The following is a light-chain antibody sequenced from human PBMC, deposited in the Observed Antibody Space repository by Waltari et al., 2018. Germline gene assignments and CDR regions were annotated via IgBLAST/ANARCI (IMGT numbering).Light chain of an antibody. CDR2: WAS. CDR3: QQYYSTPWT. J-gene: IGKJ1*01. V-gene: IGKV4-1*01. Sequence: DIVMTQSPDSLAVSLGERATINCKSSQSVLYSSNNENYLAWYQQKPGQPPRLLIYWASTRESGVPDRFSGSGSGTVFTLTISSLQAEDVAVYYCQQYYSTPWTFGQGTKVEIK. CDR1: QSVLYSSNNENY.